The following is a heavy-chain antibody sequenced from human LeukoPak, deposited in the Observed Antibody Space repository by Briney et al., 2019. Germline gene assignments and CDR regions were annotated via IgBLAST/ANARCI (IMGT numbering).Heavy chain of an antibody. J-gene: IGHJ5*02. V-gene: IGHV1-2*02. CDR1: GYTFTGYY. CDR2: INLNSGGT. Sequence: GASVKVSCKASGYTFTGYYMHWVRQAPGQGLEWMGWINLNSGGTNYAQKFQGRVTMTRDTSISTAYMELSRLRSDDTAVYYCARGPLALWFGELSSDPWGREPWSPSPQ. CDR3: ARGPLALWFGELSSDP. D-gene: IGHD3-10*01.